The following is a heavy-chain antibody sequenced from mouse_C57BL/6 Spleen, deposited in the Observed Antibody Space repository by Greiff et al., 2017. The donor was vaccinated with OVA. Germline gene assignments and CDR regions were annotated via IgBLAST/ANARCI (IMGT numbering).Heavy chain of an antibody. J-gene: IGHJ4*01. Sequence: EVKLVESGGGLVQPKGSLKLSCAASGFSFNTYAMNWVRQAPGKGLEWVARIRSKSNNYATYYADSVKDRFTISRDDSESMLYLQMNNLKTEDTAMYYCVREELLLRAMDYWGQGTSVTVSS. V-gene: IGHV10-1*01. CDR2: IRSKSNNYAT. CDR1: GFSFNTYA. CDR3: VREELLLRAMDY. D-gene: IGHD1-1*01.